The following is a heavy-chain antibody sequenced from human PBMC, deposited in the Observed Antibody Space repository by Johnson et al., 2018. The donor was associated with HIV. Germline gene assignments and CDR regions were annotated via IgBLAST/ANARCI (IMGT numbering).Heavy chain of an antibody. V-gene: IGHV3-30*03. CDR3: AREATYYDYVWGSYAFDI. D-gene: IGHD3-16*01. CDR1: GFTFSSYG. Sequence: QVQLVESGGGVVQPGRSLILSCAASGFTFSSYGMHWVRQAPGKGLEWVAVISYDGSNKYYADSVKGRFTISRDNSKNTLYLQMNSLRAEDTAVYYCAREATYYDYVWGSYAFDIWGQGTMVTVSS. CDR2: ISYDGSNK. J-gene: IGHJ3*02.